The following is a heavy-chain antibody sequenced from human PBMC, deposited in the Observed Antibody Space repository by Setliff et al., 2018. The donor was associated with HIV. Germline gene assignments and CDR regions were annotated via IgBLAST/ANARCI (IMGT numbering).Heavy chain of an antibody. CDR2: IYHTGKT. Sequence: SETLSLTCAVYGESFNDYYWSWIRQHPGGGLEWIGYIYHTGKTYYNPSLQSRIIMSLDMSQNQFSLKLSSVTAADTAVYYCAKEGNSVDNWLDPWGPGTLVTVSS. J-gene: IGHJ5*02. CDR1: GESFNDYY. D-gene: IGHD1-26*01. CDR3: AKEGNSVDNWLDP. V-gene: IGHV4-34*09.